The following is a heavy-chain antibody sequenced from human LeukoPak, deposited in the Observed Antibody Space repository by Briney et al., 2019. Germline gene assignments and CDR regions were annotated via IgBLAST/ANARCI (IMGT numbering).Heavy chain of an antibody. CDR1: GDSISSYY. J-gene: IGHJ4*02. Sequence: KASETLPLTCTVTGDSISSYYWSWIRQPPGKGLEWIGFIYYSGNTDYNPSLKSRVTISVDTSKNRFSLKLNSVTAADTAVYYCAREGYYDSNGYYYLDYWGQGTLVTVSS. V-gene: IGHV4-59*01. CDR2: IYYSGNT. CDR3: AREGYYDSNGYYYLDY. D-gene: IGHD3-22*01.